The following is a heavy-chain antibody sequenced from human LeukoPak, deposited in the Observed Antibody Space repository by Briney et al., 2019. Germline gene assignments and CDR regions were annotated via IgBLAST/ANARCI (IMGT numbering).Heavy chain of an antibody. Sequence: PGGSLRLSCAASGFTFSSYSMNWVRQAPGKGLEWVSYVSSSSSTIYYADSVKGRFTISRDNAKNSLYLQMNSLRAEDTAVYYCAKGSSTTCPCYRDYWGQGTLVTVSS. V-gene: IGHV3-48*04. CDR1: GFTFSSYS. D-gene: IGHD2-2*01. J-gene: IGHJ4*02. CDR2: VSSSSSTI. CDR3: AKGSSTTCPCYRDY.